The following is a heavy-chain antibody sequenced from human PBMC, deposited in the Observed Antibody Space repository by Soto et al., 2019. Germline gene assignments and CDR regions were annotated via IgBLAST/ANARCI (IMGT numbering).Heavy chain of an antibody. J-gene: IGHJ6*02. V-gene: IGHV1-58*02. CDR1: GFTFTKSA. CDR3: AAVGGQGGYYYGMDV. Sequence: VASVKVSCKASGFTFTKSAMQCVRQARGQRLEWIGWIVVGSGNTIYAQKFQERVTITRDMSTSTTYMELSSLRSEDTAVYYCAAVGGQGGYYYGMDVWGQGTTVTVSS. CDR2: IVVGSGNT. D-gene: IGHD1-26*01.